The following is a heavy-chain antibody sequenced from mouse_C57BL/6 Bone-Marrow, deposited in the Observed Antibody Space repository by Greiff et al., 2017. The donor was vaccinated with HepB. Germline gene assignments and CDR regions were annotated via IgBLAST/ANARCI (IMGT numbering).Heavy chain of an antibody. Sequence: QVQLKQSGAELARPGASVKMSCKASGYTFTSYTMHWVKQRPGQGLEWIGYINPSSGYTKYNQKFKDKATLTADKSSSTAYMQLSSLTSEDSAVYYCASSEAWFAYWGQGTLVTVSA. CDR2: INPSSGYT. CDR3: ASSEAWFAY. CDR1: GYTFTSYT. V-gene: IGHV1-4*01. J-gene: IGHJ3*01.